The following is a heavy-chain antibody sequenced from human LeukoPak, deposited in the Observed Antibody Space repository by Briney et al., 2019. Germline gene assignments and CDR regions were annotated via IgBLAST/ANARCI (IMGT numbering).Heavy chain of an antibody. Sequence: GGSLRLSCAASGFTFSSYAMSWVRQAPGKGLEWVSVISGSGGSTYYADSVKGRFTISRDNSKNTLYVQMNSLRVEDTAVYYCAKDRIVGATTVDAFDIWGQGTLVTVSS. CDR1: GFTFSSYA. CDR3: AKDRIVGATTVDAFDI. CDR2: ISGSGGST. D-gene: IGHD1-26*01. J-gene: IGHJ3*02. V-gene: IGHV3-23*01.